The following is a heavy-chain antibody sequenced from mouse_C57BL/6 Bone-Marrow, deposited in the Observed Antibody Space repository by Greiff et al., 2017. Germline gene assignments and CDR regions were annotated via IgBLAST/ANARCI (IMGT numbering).Heavy chain of an antibody. CDR3: AREDPYDFDY. CDR2: ISYDGSN. J-gene: IGHJ2*01. CDR1: GYSITSGYY. Sequence: EVKLQESGPGLVKPSQSLSLTCSVTGYSITSGYYWNWIRQFPGNKLEWMGYISYDGSNNYNPSLKNRISITRDTSKNPFFLQLNSVTTEDTATYFCAREDPYDFDYWGQGTTLTVSS. D-gene: IGHD2-12*01. V-gene: IGHV3-6*01.